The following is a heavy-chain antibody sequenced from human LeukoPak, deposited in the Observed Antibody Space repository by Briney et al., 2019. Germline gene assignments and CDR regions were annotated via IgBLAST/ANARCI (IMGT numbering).Heavy chain of an antibody. CDR1: GGTFSSYA. V-gene: IGHV1-69*13. D-gene: IGHD2-2*01. Sequence: SVTVSCKASGGTFSSYAISWVRQAPGQGLEWMGGIIPIFGTANYAQKFQGRVTITADESTSTAYMELSSLRSEDTAVYYCARVLSQPAYYFDYWGQGTLVTVSS. CDR3: ARVLSQPAYYFDY. CDR2: IIPIFGTA. J-gene: IGHJ4*02.